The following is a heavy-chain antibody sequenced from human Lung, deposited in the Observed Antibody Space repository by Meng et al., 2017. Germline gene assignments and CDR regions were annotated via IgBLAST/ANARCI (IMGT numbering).Heavy chain of an antibody. CDR2: INTDGSST. CDR1: GFTFSTYW. Sequence: EVQLVASGGGLVQPGGSLRLSCAASGFTFSTYWMHWARQAPGKGLVWVSHINTDGSSTNYADSVKGRFTISRDNAKNTLYLQMNSLRAEDTAVYYCGRSDGYIRDWGQGTLVTVSS. D-gene: IGHD5-24*01. J-gene: IGHJ4*02. V-gene: IGHV3-74*01. CDR3: GRSDGYIRD.